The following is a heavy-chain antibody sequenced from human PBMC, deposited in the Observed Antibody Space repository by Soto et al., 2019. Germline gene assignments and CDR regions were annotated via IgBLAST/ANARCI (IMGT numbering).Heavy chain of an antibody. V-gene: IGHV1-3*01. Sequence: VAAVKATCKAPGYTITSYAMHWPRQAPGQRLEWMGWINAGNGNTKYSQKFQGRVTITRDTSASKAYMEQRSLRSEDTAVYYCARPLHRGSFQSFDDWGQGTLV. CDR3: ARPLHRGSFQSFDD. CDR2: INAGNGNT. CDR1: GYTITSYA. D-gene: IGHD1-26*01. J-gene: IGHJ4*02.